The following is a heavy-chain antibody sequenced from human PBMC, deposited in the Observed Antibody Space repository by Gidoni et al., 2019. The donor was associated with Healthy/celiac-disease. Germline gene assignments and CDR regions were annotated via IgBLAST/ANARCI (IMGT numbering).Heavy chain of an antibody. D-gene: IGHD6-13*01. CDR2: INSDGSST. V-gene: IGHV3-74*01. CDR1: GFTFISYW. J-gene: IGHJ3*02. Sequence: EVQLVESGGGLVQPGGSLSLSCAASGFTFISYWMHWVRQAPGQGLVWVSRINSDGSSTSYADSVKGRFTISRDNAKNTLYLQMNSLRAEDTAVYYCARTLYSSSWYWEANPSEADAFDIWGQGTMVTVSS. CDR3: ARTLYSSSWYWEANPSEADAFDI.